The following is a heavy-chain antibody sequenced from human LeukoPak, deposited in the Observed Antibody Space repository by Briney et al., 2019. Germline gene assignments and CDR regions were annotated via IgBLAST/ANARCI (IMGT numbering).Heavy chain of an antibody. J-gene: IGHJ4*02. D-gene: IGHD2-8*01. CDR2: INHSGST. CDR3: ARHNDCTNGVCYHLFDY. CDR1: GGSFSGYY. V-gene: IGHV4-34*01. Sequence: SETLSLTCAVYGGSFSGYYWSWIRQPPGKGLEWIGEINHSGSTNYNPSLKSRVTISVDTSKNQFSLKLSSVTAADTAVYYCARHNDCTNGVCYHLFDYWGQGTLVTVSS.